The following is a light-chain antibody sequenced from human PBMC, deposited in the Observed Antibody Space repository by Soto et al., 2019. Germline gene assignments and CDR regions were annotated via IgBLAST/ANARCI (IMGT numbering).Light chain of an antibody. CDR2: AAS. J-gene: IGKJ2*01. CDR3: QQQST. CDR1: QYLSSSY. V-gene: IGKV3-20*01. Sequence: EIVLTQSPGTLSLSPGERATLSCRASQYLSSSYLVWYQQKPGQAPRLLIYAASSRATGIPDRFSGSGSATEYPLSISRLGTEDSAVYYCQQQSTFGQGTKLEIK.